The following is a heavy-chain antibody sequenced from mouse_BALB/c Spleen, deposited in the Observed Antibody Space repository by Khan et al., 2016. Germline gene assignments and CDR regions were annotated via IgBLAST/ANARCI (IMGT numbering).Heavy chain of an antibody. V-gene: IGHV14-3*02. J-gene: IGHJ2*01. CDR3: ARGRYRVYVDY. Sequence: VQLQQSGAELVKPGASVKLSCTASGFNIKDTYMHWVKQRPEQGLEWIGRIDPANGNTKYEQTFQGKATITADTSSNQAYLQLSRMTSQHTAVYYGARGRYRVYVDYWCQGTTLTVSS. CDR2: IDPANGNT. CDR1: GFNIKDTY. D-gene: IGHD2-14*01.